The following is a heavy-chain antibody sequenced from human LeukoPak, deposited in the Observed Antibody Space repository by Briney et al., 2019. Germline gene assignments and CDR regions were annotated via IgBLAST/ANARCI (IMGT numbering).Heavy chain of an antibody. D-gene: IGHD6-13*01. Sequence: GGSLKLSCAASGFTFSSYSMNWVRQAPGKGLEGVSSITSSSSYKFYADTVKGRFTISRDNAKNSLYLQMNSLRAEDTAVYYCARHVAAAGTGFDYWGQGTLVTVSS. CDR1: GFTFSSYS. V-gene: IGHV3-21*01. J-gene: IGHJ4*02. CDR2: ITSSSSYK. CDR3: ARHVAAAGTGFDY.